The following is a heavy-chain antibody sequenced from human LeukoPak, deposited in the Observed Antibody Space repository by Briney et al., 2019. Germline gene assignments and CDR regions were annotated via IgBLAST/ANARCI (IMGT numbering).Heavy chain of an antibody. CDR3: ARDSLAAADNYYYYMDV. CDR2: IYYSGST. J-gene: IGHJ6*03. V-gene: IGHV4-59*01. Sequence: SETLSLTCTVSGGSISSYYWSWIRQPPGKGLEWIGYIYYSGSTNYNPSLKSRVTISVDTSKNQFSLKLSSVTAADTAVYYCARDSLAAADNYYYYMDVWGKGTTVTVSS. D-gene: IGHD6-13*01. CDR1: GGSISSYY.